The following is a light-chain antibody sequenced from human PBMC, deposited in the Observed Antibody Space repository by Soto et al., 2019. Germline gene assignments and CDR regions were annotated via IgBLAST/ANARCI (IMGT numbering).Light chain of an antibody. CDR3: LKDINYPWT. CDR2: GAS. V-gene: IGKV1-6*01. J-gene: IGKJ1*01. Sequence: AIQLTQSPSSLSASVGDRVPVSCRASQGIGNALGGYQQKPGKPPKVLIYGASNLQSGVPQRFSGSGSGTDFNLAISRLQPEDSATYYCLKDINYPWTFGQGTKVDIK. CDR1: QGIGNA.